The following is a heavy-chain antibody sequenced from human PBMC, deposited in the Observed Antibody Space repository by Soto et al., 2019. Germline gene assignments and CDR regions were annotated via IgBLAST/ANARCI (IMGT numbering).Heavy chain of an antibody. Sequence: ASVKVSCKASGYTFIDYYMHWVRQAPGQGFEWLGRISPKSGATNYAQKFQGRVTMTWDTSLNTAYMELSSLMSEDTAVYYCARPPGYISDWYYFDLWGQGTLVTVSS. CDR3: ARPPGYISDWYYFDL. CDR2: ISPKSGAT. D-gene: IGHD3-9*01. J-gene: IGHJ4*02. V-gene: IGHV1-2*02. CDR1: GYTFIDYY.